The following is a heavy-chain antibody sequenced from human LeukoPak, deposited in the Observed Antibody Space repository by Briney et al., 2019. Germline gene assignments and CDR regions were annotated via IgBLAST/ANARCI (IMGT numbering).Heavy chain of an antibody. Sequence: GGSLGLSCAASGFTFSSYDMSWVRQAPGKRLEWVSAIRTSGDSTYYADSVKGRFTISRDNSKNTLYLQLNSLRAEDTAVYYCAKGFFDSRGYSEHFNFWGQGTLVTVSS. CDR2: IRTSGDST. V-gene: IGHV3-23*01. D-gene: IGHD3-22*01. CDR1: GFTFSSYD. J-gene: IGHJ4*02. CDR3: AKGFFDSRGYSEHFNF.